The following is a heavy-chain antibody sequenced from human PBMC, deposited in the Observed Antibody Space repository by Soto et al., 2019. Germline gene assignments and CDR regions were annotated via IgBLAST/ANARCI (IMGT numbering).Heavy chain of an antibody. J-gene: IGHJ3*02. CDR2: ISSSTSTI. V-gene: IGHV3-11*04. CDR1: GFTFSDYY. CDR3: ARDSDGSGTYYFPQAFDI. D-gene: IGHD3-10*01. Sequence: QVQLVESGGGLVKPGGSLRLSCAASGFTFSDYYMSWIRQAPGKGLEWVSYISSSTSTIHYADSVKGRFTISRDNAKNSLYLQMNNLRDEDTALYYCARDSDGSGTYYFPQAFDIWGQGTMVTVSS.